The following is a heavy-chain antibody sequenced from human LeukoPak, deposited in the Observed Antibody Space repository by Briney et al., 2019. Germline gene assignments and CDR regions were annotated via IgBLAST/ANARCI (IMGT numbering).Heavy chain of an antibody. V-gene: IGHV4-59*01. CDR1: GGSISSYY. D-gene: IGHD2-2*01. J-gene: IGHJ4*02. Sequence: SETLSLTCTVSGGSISSYYWSWIRQPPGKGLKWIGYIYYSRSTNYNPSLKSRVTISVDTSKNQFSLKLSSVTAADTAVYYCAALVVPSYFDYWGQGTLVTVSS. CDR2: IYYSRST. CDR3: AALVVPSYFDY.